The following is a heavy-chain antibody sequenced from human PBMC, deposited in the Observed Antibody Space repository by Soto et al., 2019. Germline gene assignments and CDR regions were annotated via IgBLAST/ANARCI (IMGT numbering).Heavy chain of an antibody. D-gene: IGHD6-19*01. Sequence: VQLVHSGAEVKKPGASVKVSCKASGTTLPSYDINWWRQATGQGLEWMGWMNPNSGNTGYAQKFQGRVTMTRNTSISTAYMELSSLRSEDTAVYYCAIEEGSGWYYWGQGTLVTVSS. J-gene: IGHJ4*02. CDR2: MNPNSGNT. V-gene: IGHV1-8*01. CDR1: GTTLPSYD. CDR3: AIEEGSGWYY.